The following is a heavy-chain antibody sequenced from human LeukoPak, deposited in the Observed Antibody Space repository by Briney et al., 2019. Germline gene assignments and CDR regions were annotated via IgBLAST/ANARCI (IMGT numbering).Heavy chain of an antibody. V-gene: IGHV3-15*07. CDR2: IKSKTDGGTT. Sequence: PGGSLSLSCAASGFTFSNASMNWVRQAPGKGLEWVGRIKSKTDGGTTDYAAPVKGRFTISRDDSKNTLYLQMNSLKTEDTAVYYCTTDPDIVVVRAAFFPPGWDFSGQGTTVTVSS. CDR1: GFTFSNAS. J-gene: IGHJ6*02. CDR3: TTDPDIVVVRAAFFPPGWDF. D-gene: IGHD2-2*01.